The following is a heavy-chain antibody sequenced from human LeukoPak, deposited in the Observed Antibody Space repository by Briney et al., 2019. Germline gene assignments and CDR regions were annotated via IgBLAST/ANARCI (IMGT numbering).Heavy chain of an antibody. D-gene: IGHD5-18*01. CDR1: GGSFSGYY. J-gene: IGHJ6*02. V-gene: IGHV4-34*01. CDR3: ARGGGTAMVTDYYGMDV. Sequence: PSETLSLTCAVYGGSFSGYYWSWIRQPPGKGLEWIGEINHSGSTNYNPSLKSRVTISVDTSKNQFSLNLSSVTAADTAVYYCARGGGTAMVTDYYGMDVWGQGTTVTVSS. CDR2: INHSGST.